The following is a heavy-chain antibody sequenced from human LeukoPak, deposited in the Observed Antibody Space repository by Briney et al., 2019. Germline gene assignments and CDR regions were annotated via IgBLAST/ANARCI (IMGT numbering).Heavy chain of an antibody. Sequence: KPGGSLRLSCAASGFTFSSYSLNWVRQSPGRGLEWVSYISSGSSYIYYADSVKGRFTSSRDNAKNSLFLQMNSLRAEDTAVYYCARATGLFDLWGQGTLVTVSS. D-gene: IGHD3-16*01. CDR1: GFTFSSYS. J-gene: IGHJ4*02. CDR2: ISSGSSYI. CDR3: ARATGLFDL. V-gene: IGHV3-21*01.